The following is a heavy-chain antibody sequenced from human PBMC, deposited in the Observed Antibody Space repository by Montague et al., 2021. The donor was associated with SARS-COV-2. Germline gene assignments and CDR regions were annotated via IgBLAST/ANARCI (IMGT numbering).Heavy chain of an antibody. D-gene: IGHD6-13*01. CDR2: LYYTGST. V-gene: IGHV4-39*01. CDR1: GGSISSSSYY. Sequence: SETLSLTCTVSGGSISSSSYYWGWIRQPPGKGLEWIGSLYYTGSTXYNPSLKSRVTISVDTSKNQFSLKLSSVTAADTAVYYCARDSSSWYCWFDPWGQGTLVTVSS. J-gene: IGHJ5*02. CDR3: ARDSSSWYCWFDP.